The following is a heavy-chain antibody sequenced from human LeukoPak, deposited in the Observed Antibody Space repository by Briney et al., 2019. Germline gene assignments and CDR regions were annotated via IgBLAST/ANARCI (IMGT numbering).Heavy chain of an antibody. CDR3: ANEPQKNSGYGGNLFDY. Sequence: GGSLRLSCAASGFIFSGYAMTWVRQAPGKGLEWVSSITGSGSSTYYADSVKGRFTISRDNSKNTLYLQMSSLRAEDTAVYYCANEPQKNSGYGGNLFDYWGQGTLVTVSS. CDR2: ITGSGSST. D-gene: IGHD4-23*01. CDR1: GFIFSGYA. V-gene: IGHV3-23*01. J-gene: IGHJ4*02.